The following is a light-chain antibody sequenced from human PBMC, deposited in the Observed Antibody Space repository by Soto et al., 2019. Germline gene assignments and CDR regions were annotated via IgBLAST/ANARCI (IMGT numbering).Light chain of an antibody. V-gene: IGLV2-14*01. CDR2: GVS. J-gene: IGLJ2*01. CDR3: ATWDDSLSGVV. CDR1: SSDVGGYNY. Sequence: QSALTQPASVSGSPGQSITISCTGTSSDVGGYNYVSWYQQHPGKAPKLMIYGVSNRPSGIPDRFSGSKSGTSASLAISGLQSEDEADYYCATWDDSLSGVVFGGGTKLTVL.